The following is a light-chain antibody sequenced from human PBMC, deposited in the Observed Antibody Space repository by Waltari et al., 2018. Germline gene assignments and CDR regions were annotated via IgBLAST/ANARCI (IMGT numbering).Light chain of an antibody. CDR1: SSNIGAGYD. Sequence: QSVLTQPPSVSGAPGQRVTISCTGSSSNIGAGYDVYWYHQLPGTAPKLLIYRYSNPPPGGPGRFRGSKSGTPCSLAITGLQAEDEADYYCQSYDSSLAVFGGGTKLTVL. CDR3: QSYDSSLAV. J-gene: IGLJ2*01. CDR2: RYS. V-gene: IGLV1-40*01.